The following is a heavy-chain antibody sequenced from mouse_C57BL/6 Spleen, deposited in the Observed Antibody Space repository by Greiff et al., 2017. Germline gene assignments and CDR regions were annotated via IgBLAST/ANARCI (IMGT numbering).Heavy chain of an antibody. Sequence: QVQLQQSGAELVKPGASVKLSCKASGYTFTESTIHWVKQRSGQGLEWIGWFYPGSGSIKYNEKFKDKATLTADKSSSTVYMELSRLTSEDSAVYFCARHEDVLYGSSYGYFDVWGTGTTVTVSS. D-gene: IGHD1-1*01. CDR1: GYTFTEST. J-gene: IGHJ1*03. CDR3: ARHEDVLYGSSYGYFDV. CDR2: FYPGSGSI. V-gene: IGHV1-62-2*01.